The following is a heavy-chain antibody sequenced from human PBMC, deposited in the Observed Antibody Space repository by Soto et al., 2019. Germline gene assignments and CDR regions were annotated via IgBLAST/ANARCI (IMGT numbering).Heavy chain of an antibody. V-gene: IGHV4-59*01. CDR1: GGSSSRYY. CDR3: AREGVVAAKRHYYYYYYMDV. Sequence: TCSVWGGSSSRYYRCCIRQPPGKGLEWIGYIYYSGSTNYNPSLKSRVTISVDTSKNQFSLKLSSVTAADTAVYYCAREGVVAAKRHYYYYYYMDVWGKGTTVTSP. D-gene: IGHD2-15*01. CDR2: IYYSGST. J-gene: IGHJ6*03.